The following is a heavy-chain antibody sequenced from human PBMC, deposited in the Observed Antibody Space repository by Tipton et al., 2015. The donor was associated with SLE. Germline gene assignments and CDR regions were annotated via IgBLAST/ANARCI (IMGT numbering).Heavy chain of an antibody. CDR2: NYYSGST. V-gene: IGHV4-59*08. CDR3: ARTGYSSNWFDP. J-gene: IGHJ5*02. D-gene: IGHD6-13*01. Sequence: TLSLTCTVSGGSMNNYYWNWIRQPPGKGLEWIGRNYYSGSTNYNPSLKSRVTISVDPSKTQFSLKLNSVTAADTAVYYCARTGYSSNWFDPWGPGILVTVSS. CDR1: GGSMNNYY.